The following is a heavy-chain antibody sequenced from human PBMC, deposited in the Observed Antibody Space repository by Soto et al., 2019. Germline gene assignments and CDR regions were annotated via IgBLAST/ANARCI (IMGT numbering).Heavy chain of an antibody. CDR3: ARVRGAVASFDY. CDR1: GGYIGDRCFC. V-gene: IGHV4-61*01. D-gene: IGHD6-19*01. CDR2: IYYSGST. Sequence: SQTKPLTWTVSGGYIGDRCFCWIWNRQTPGKGLEWIGYIYYSGSTNYNPSLKSRVTISVDKSKNQFSLKLSSVTAADTAVYYCARVRGAVASFDYWGQGTLVTVS. J-gene: IGHJ4*02.